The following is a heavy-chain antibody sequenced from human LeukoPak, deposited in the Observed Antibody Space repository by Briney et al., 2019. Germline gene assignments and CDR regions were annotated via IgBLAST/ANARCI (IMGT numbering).Heavy chain of an antibody. CDR1: GFTFSSYA. J-gene: IGHJ3*02. Sequence: SGGSLRLSCAASGFTFSSYAMHWVRQAPGKGLEWVAVVSYDGSNKYYADSVKGRFTISRDNSKNTLYLQMNSLRAEDTAVYYCARDVSWKKWELQASAFDIWGQGTMVTVSS. V-gene: IGHV3-30-3*01. CDR2: VSYDGSNK. D-gene: IGHD1-26*01. CDR3: ARDVSWKKWELQASAFDI.